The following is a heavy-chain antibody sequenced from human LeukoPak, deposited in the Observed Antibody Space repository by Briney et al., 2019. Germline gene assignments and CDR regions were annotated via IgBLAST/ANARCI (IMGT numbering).Heavy chain of an antibody. V-gene: IGHV4-4*07. Sequence: SETLSLTCTVSGGSISSYYWSWIRQPAGKGLELIGRIYPSGSTNYNPSLKSPVTMSVDTSKNQFSLKLSSVTAADTAVYYCARAPTGTGGWNWFDPWGQGTLVTVSS. CDR3: ARAPTGTGGWNWFDP. CDR2: IYPSGST. J-gene: IGHJ5*02. D-gene: IGHD1-1*01. CDR1: GGSISSYY.